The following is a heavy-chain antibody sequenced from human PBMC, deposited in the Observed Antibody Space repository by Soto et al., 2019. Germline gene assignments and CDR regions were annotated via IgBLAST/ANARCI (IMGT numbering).Heavy chain of an antibody. CDR1: GGTFSSYA. CDR3: ARGGEYSSSLFDY. D-gene: IGHD6-6*01. J-gene: IGHJ4*02. V-gene: IGHV1-69*13. Sequence: RASVKVSCKASGGTFSSYAISWVRQAPGQGLEWMGGIIPIFGTANYAQKFQGRVTITADESTSTAYMELSSLRSEDTAVYYCARGGEYSSSLFDYWGQGTLVTVSS. CDR2: IIPIFGTA.